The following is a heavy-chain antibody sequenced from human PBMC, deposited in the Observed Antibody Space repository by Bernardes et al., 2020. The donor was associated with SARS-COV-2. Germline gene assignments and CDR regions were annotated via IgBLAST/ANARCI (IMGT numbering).Heavy chain of an antibody. Sequence: SETLSLTCTVSGGSISSGGYYWSWIRQHPGKGLEWIGHIYYSGNTNYNPSLKSRVTVSVDTSKNQFSLKLSSVTAADTAVYYCARQRADYDFWSGYYRRGNWFDPWGQGTLVTVSS. V-gene: IGHV4-61*08. CDR3: ARQRADYDFWSGYYRRGNWFDP. D-gene: IGHD3-3*01. CDR2: IYYSGNT. CDR1: GGSISSGGYY. J-gene: IGHJ5*02.